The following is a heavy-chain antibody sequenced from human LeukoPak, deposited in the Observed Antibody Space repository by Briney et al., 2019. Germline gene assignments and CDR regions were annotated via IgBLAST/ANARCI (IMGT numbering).Heavy chain of an antibody. D-gene: IGHD3-22*01. Sequence: GESLKISFKGSGSGFTSYWIGWVRQMPGKGLEWMGIIYPGDSDTRYSPSFQGQVTISADKSISTAYLQWSSLKASDTAMYYCARGGVGYDGLNWFDPWGQGTLVTVSS. V-gene: IGHV5-51*01. J-gene: IGHJ5*02. CDR2: IYPGDSDT. CDR3: ARGGVGYDGLNWFDP. CDR1: GSGFTSYW.